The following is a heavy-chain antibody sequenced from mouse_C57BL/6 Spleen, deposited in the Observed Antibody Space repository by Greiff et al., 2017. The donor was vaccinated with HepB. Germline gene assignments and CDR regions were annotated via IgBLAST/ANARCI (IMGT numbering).Heavy chain of an antibody. CDR3: ARAGFAY. Sequence: VQLQQSGPELVTPGASVKISCKASGYAFSSSWMNWVKQRPGKGLEWIGRIYPGDGDTNYNGKFKGKATLTADKSSSTAYIHLSSLTSEDSAVYFCARAGFAYWGEGTLVTVSA. CDR1: GYAFSSSW. CDR2: IYPGDGDT. V-gene: IGHV1-82*01. J-gene: IGHJ3*01.